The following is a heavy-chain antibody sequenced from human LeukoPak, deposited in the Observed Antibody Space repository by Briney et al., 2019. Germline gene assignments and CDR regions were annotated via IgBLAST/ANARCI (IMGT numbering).Heavy chain of an antibody. J-gene: IGHJ6*02. CDR3: ARGPPQRYFDWSTEYGMDV. CDR2: ISSSSSYI. CDR1: GFTFNSYW. V-gene: IGHV3-21*01. Sequence: PGGSLRLSCAASGFTFNSYWMHWVRQAPGKGLEWVSSISSSSSYIYYADSVKGRFTISRDNAKNSLYLQMNSLRAEDTAVYYCARGPPQRYFDWSTEYGMDVWGQGTTVTVSS. D-gene: IGHD3-9*01.